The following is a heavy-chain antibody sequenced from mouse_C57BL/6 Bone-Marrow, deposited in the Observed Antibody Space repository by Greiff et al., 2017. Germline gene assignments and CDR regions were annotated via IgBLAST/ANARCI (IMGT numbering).Heavy chain of an antibody. D-gene: IGHD2-4*01. CDR3: ARSGRLRRYCDV. Sequence: QVQLQQPGAELVKPGASVKLSCKASGYTFTSYWMHWVKQRPGQGLEWIGMIHPNSGSTNYNEKFKSKATLTVDKSSSTAYMQLSSLTSEDSAVYYGARSGRLRRYCDVWGTGTTVTVSS. CDR1: GYTFTSYW. CDR2: IHPNSGST. J-gene: IGHJ1*03. V-gene: IGHV1-64*01.